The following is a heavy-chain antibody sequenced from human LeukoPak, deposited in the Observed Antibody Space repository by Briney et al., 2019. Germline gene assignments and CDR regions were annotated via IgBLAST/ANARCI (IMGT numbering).Heavy chain of an antibody. D-gene: IGHD3-22*01. Sequence: GASVKVSCKASGGTFSSYAISWVRQAPGQGLEWMGRIIPILGIANYAQKFQRRVTITADKSTSTAYMELSSLRSEDTAVYYCARDNDSSGKGLFDPWGQGTLVTVSS. CDR2: IIPILGIA. CDR1: GGTFSSYA. J-gene: IGHJ5*02. V-gene: IGHV1-69*04. CDR3: ARDNDSSGKGLFDP.